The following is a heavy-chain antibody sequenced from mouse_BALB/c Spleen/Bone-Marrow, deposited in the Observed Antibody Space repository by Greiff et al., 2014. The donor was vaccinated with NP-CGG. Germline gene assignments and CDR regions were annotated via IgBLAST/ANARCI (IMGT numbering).Heavy chain of an antibody. CDR2: INPTNGGT. CDR1: GYTFTTYW. V-gene: IGHV1S16*01. CDR3: AIWGRLAY. J-gene: IGHJ3*01. Sequence: QVQLQQSGAELVKPGASVKLSCKASGYTFTTYWMHLVNLRPGQGFEWIGEINPTNGGTNYNEKFKRKATLTVEKFSSTAYMQLSSLTSEDSTVYYCAIWGRLAYWGQGTLVTVSA.